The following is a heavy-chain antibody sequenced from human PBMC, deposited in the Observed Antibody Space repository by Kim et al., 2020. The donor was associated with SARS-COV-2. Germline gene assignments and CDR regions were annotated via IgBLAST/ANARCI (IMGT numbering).Heavy chain of an antibody. CDR2: ISSSSSYI. CDR3: AREYSSSPHYYYYYGMDV. CDR1: GFTFSSYS. D-gene: IGHD6-6*01. J-gene: IGHJ6*02. Sequence: GGSLRLSCAASGFTFSSYSMNWVRQAPGKGLEWVSSISSSSSYIYYADSVKGRFTISRDNAKNSLYLQMNSLRAEDTAVYYCAREYSSSPHYYYYYGMDVWGQGTTVTVSS. V-gene: IGHV3-21*01.